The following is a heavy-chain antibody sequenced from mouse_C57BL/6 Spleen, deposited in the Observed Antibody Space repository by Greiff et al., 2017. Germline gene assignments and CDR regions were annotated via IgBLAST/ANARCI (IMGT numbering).Heavy chain of an antibody. CDR3: ARSSGLRHAMDD. CDR2: IYPGDGDT. Sequence: VQLQQSGPELVKPGASVKISCKASGYAFSSSWMNWVKQRPGKGLEWIGRIYPGDGDTNYNGKFKGKATLTADKSSSTAYMQLSSLTSEDSAVYFCARSSGLRHAMDDWGQGTSVTVAS. CDR1: GYAFSSSW. V-gene: IGHV1-82*01. J-gene: IGHJ4*01. D-gene: IGHD2-4*01.